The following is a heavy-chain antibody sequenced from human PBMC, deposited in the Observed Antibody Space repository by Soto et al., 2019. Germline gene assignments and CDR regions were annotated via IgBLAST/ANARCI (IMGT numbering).Heavy chain of an antibody. V-gene: IGHV4-61*08. CDR2: IYYSGST. J-gene: IGHJ6*02. Sequence: SETLSLTCTVSGGSISSGDYYWSWIRQPPGKGLEWIGYIYYSGSTHSNPSLQSRVTISVDTSKNQFSLKLSSVTAADTGIYYCARARITMVREVIKYNMDVWGQGTTVTVSS. CDR1: GGSISSGDYY. D-gene: IGHD3-10*01. CDR3: ARARITMVREVIKYNMDV.